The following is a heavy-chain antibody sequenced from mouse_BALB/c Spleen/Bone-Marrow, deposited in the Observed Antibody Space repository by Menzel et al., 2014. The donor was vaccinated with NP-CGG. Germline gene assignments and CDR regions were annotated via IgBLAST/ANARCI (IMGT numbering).Heavy chain of an antibody. D-gene: IGHD1-1*01. J-gene: IGHJ1*01. CDR3: ARLNYYGNLFV. V-gene: IGHV4-1*02. CDR2: INPESSTI. CDR1: GLDFSRYW. Sequence: EVQVVESGGGLVQPGGSLKLSCAASGLDFSRYWMSWVRQAPGKGLEWIGEINPESSTINYTPSLKDKFIISRDNAKNTLYLQMSKVRSEDTALYYCARLNYYGNLFVWGAGTTVTVSS.